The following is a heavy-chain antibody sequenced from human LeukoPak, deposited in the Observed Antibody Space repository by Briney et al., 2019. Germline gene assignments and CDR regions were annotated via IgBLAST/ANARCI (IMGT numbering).Heavy chain of an antibody. V-gene: IGHV1-18*01. Sequence: ALVKVSCKASGYTFTSYGISWVRQAPGQGLEWMGWISAYNGNTNYAQKLQGRVTMTTDTSTSTAYMELRSLRSDDTAVYYCARDGGDYYDSSGYYSNNWFDPWGQGTLVTVSS. D-gene: IGHD3-22*01. J-gene: IGHJ5*02. CDR2: ISAYNGNT. CDR3: ARDGGDYYDSSGYYSNNWFDP. CDR1: GYTFTSYG.